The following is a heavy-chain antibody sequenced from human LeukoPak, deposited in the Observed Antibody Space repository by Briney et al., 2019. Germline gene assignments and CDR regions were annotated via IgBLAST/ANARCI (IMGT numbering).Heavy chain of an antibody. CDR2: ISRCGRIP. V-gene: IGHV3-23*01. Sequence: GGPLRLSCGAWGFTFSTYAMIWFAEAPGKGVEGFAAISRCGRIPYYADSVKGRFTISRDNSKDPLYLQMNTRRAQDTTLYYCAKDGVLGDYSYWAEETLVSVPS. CDR3: AKDGVLGDYSY. D-gene: IGHD2-21*01. CDR1: GFTFSTYA. J-gene: IGHJ4*02.